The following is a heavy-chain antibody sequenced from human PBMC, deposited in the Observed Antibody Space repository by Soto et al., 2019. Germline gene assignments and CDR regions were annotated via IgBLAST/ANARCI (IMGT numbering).Heavy chain of an antibody. Sequence: ASVKVSCKASGYTFTGYYMHWVRQAPGQGLEWMGWINPNSGGTNYAQKFQGWVTMTRDTSISTAYMELSRLRSDDTAVYYCAREYKYYYDSSGYSDAFDIWGQGTMVTVSS. CDR2: INPNSGGT. V-gene: IGHV1-2*04. J-gene: IGHJ3*02. CDR3: AREYKYYYDSSGYSDAFDI. D-gene: IGHD3-22*01. CDR1: GYTFTGYY.